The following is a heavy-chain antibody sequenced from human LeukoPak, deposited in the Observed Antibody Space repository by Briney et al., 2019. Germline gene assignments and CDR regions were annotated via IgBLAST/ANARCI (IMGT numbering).Heavy chain of an antibody. CDR2: IIPIFGTA. V-gene: IGHV1-69*13. Sequence: ASVKVSCKASGGTFSSYAISWVRQAPGQGLEWMGGIIPIFGTANYAQKFQGRVTITADESTSTAYMELSSLRSEDTAVYYCARDPNYHDSSGSGSEWGQGTLVTVSS. D-gene: IGHD3-22*01. J-gene: IGHJ4*02. CDR1: GGTFSSYA. CDR3: ARDPNYHDSSGSGSE.